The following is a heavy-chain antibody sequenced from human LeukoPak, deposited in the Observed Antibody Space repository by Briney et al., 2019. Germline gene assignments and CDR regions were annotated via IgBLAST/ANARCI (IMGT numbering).Heavy chain of an antibody. Sequence: ASVKVSCKASRGTFTNYAISWVRQAPGQGLEWMGGIIPIFATANYAQKFQGRVTITADESTSTAYMELSSPRSEDTAVYYCARDRPGRYCSTTSCFTASPFAPWGQGTLVTVSS. J-gene: IGHJ5*02. V-gene: IGHV1-69*13. CDR2: IIPIFATA. D-gene: IGHD2-2*02. CDR3: ARDRPGRYCSTTSCFTASPFAP. CDR1: RGTFTNYA.